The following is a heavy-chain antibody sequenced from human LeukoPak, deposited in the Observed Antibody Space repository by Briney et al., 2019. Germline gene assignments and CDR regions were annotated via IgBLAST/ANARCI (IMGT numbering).Heavy chain of an antibody. CDR2: ISSSSSYI. D-gene: IGHD4-11*01. V-gene: IGHV3-21*01. J-gene: IGHJ4*02. Sequence: GSLRLSCAASGFTFSIYSMNWVRQAPGEGLEWVSSISSSSSYIYYADSVKGRFTISRDNAKNSLYLQMNSLRAEDTAVYYCARDDYSNPLSYWGQGTLVTVSS. CDR3: ARDDYSNPLSY. CDR1: GFTFSIYS.